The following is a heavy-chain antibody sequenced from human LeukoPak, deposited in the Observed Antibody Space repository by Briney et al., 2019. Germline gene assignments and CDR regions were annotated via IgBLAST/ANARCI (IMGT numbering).Heavy chain of an antibody. D-gene: IGHD1-1*01. J-gene: IGHJ6*03. CDR3: ARDLGPTAPPHYYYYYYMDV. CDR1: GYTFTGYY. CDR2: INPNSGGT. V-gene: IGHV1-2*02. Sequence: ASVKVSCKASGYTFTGYYMHWVRQAPGQGLEWMGWINPNSGGTNYAQKFQGRVTMTRDTSISTAYMELSRLRSDDTAAYYCARDLGPTAPPHYYYYYYMDVWGKGTTVTVSS.